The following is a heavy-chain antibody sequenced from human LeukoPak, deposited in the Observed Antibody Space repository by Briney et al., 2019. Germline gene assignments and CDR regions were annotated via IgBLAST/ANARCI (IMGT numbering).Heavy chain of an antibody. J-gene: IGHJ3*02. Sequence: PSETLSLTCTVSGGSISSYYWSWIRQPPGKGLEWIGYIYYSGSTNYNPSLKSRVTISVHTSKNQFSLKLSSVTAADTAVYYCARHSSWGADSSGYIDAFDIWGQGTMVTVSS. V-gene: IGHV4-59*08. CDR3: ARHSSWGADSSGYIDAFDI. D-gene: IGHD3-22*01. CDR1: GGSISSYY. CDR2: IYYSGST.